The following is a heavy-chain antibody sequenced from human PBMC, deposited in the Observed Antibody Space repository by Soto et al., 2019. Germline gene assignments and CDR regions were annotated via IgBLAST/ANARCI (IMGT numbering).Heavy chain of an antibody. CDR2: ISYTGST. V-gene: IGHV4-59*01. Sequence: SDTLSLTCTVSGGSLSGSYCSWIRKSPGKSLEWIASISYTGSTTHNPSLKSRVTLSVDTSKNQFSLSLTSVTPADTAAYYCATGGGWLHNSYIRGLYFDYWGQGVLVTVSS. CDR3: ATGGGWLHNSYIRGLYFDY. J-gene: IGHJ4*02. D-gene: IGHD3-3*02. CDR1: GGSLSGSY.